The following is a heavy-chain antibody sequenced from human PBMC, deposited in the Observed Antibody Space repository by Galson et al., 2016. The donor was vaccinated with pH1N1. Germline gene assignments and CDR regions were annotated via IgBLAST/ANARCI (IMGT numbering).Heavy chain of an antibody. CDR2: LDPIVGGT. J-gene: IGHJ5*02. D-gene: IGHD2-15*01. CDR1: GHTFTNYY. CDR3: TRELRRLRES. V-gene: IGHV1-46*01. Sequence: SGKVPCKASGHTFTNYYYHCVRQAPGQGLECMGVLDPIVGGTTYAQKFQARVTMTRDTSTTTVYLDLGSLKPDDTAVYYGTRELRRLRESWGQGTLVTVSS.